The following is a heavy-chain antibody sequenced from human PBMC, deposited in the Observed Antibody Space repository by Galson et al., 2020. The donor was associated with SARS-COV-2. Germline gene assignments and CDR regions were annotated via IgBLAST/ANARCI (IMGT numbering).Heavy chain of an antibody. CDR2: IYYSGST. Sequence: SETLSLTCTVSGGSISSYYWSWIRQPPGKGLEWIGYIYYSGSTNYNPSLKSRVTISVDTSKNQFSLKLSSVTAADTAVYYCARSPGYSSGWPVDNWGQGTLVTVSS. D-gene: IGHD6-19*01. V-gene: IGHV4-59*08. CDR3: ARSPGYSSGWPVDN. J-gene: IGHJ4*02. CDR1: GGSISSYY.